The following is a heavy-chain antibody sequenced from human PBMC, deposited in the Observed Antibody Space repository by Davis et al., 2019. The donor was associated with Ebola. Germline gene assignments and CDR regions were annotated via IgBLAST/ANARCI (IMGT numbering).Heavy chain of an antibody. Sequence: GESLKISCAASGFSFSSFGIHWVRQAPGKGLEWVAVISNDGSKKFYADSVRGRFTISRDNSKNTVYLQMNSLSAEDTAVYYCAKVPGYCSGAGCHSYGYYHGMDVWGQGTAVTVSS. J-gene: IGHJ6*02. D-gene: IGHD2-15*01. V-gene: IGHV3-30*18. CDR3: AKVPGYCSGAGCHSYGYYHGMDV. CDR1: GFSFSSFG. CDR2: ISNDGSKK.